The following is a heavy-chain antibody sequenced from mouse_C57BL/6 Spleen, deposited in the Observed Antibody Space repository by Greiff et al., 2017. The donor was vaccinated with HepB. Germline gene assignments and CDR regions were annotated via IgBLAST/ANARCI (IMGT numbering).Heavy chain of an antibody. V-gene: IGHV1-15*01. CDR3: TRDDCYGFAY. D-gene: IGHD2-3*01. J-gene: IGHJ3*01. Sequence: VQLQESGAELVRPGASVTLSCKASGYTFTDYEMHWVKQTPVHGLEWIGAIDPETGGTAYNQKFKGNAILTADKSSSTAYMELRSQTSEDSAVYYFTRDDCYGFAYWDQGTLVTVSA. CDR2: IDPETGGT. CDR1: GYTFTDYE.